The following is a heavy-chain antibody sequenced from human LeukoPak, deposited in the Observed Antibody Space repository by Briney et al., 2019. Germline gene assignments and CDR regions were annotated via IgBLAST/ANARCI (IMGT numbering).Heavy chain of an antibody. J-gene: IGHJ3*02. CDR2: IYPGDSDT. Sequence: GESLKISCKGSGYSFTSYWIGWVRQMPGKGLEWMGIIYPGDSDTRYSPSFQGQVTISADKSISTAYLQWSSLKASDTAIFYCARPLRGYHTLDAFDIWGQGTMVTVSS. CDR3: ARPLRGYHTLDAFDI. D-gene: IGHD3-22*01. CDR1: GYSFTSYW. V-gene: IGHV5-51*01.